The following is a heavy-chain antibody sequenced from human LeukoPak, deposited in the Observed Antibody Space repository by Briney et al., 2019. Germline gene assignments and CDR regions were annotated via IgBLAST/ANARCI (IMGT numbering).Heavy chain of an antibody. D-gene: IGHD3-10*01. CDR2: ISGSGGST. CDR1: GFTFSSYA. CDR3: AILRRVRGVNPFDP. V-gene: IGHV3-23*01. J-gene: IGHJ5*02. Sequence: GGSLRLSCAASGFTFSSYAMSWVRRAPGKGLEWVSAISGSGGSTYYADSVKGRFTISRDNSKNTLYLQMNSLRAEDTAVYYCAILRRVRGVNPFDPWGQGTLVTVSS.